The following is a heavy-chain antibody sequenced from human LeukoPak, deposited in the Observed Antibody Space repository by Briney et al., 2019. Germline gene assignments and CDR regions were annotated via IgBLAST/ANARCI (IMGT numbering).Heavy chain of an antibody. CDR2: ISGGST. CDR3: KTQLDCSSTSCYSLSGY. CDR1: GFTVSSNE. J-gene: IGHJ4*02. D-gene: IGHD2-2*01. V-gene: IGHV3-38-3*01. Sequence: GSLRLSCAASGFTVSSNEMSWVRQAPGKGLEWVSSISGGSTYYADSRKGRFTISRDNSKNTLHLQMNSLRAEDTAVYYCKTQLDCSSTSCYSLSGYWGQGTLVTVSS.